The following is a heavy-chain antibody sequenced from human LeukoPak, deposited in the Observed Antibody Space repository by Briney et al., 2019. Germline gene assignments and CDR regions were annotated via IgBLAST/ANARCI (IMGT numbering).Heavy chain of an antibody. CDR3: ARRDGYNYDY. V-gene: IGHV3-30*02. CDR2: IRYDGSNK. CDR1: GFTFGSDG. Sequence: GGSLRLSCAASGFTFGSDGMHWVRQAPGKGLEWVAFIRYDGSNKYYADSVKGRFTISRDNSKNTLYLQMNSLTDEDTAVYYCARRDGYNYDYWGQRTLVTVSS. J-gene: IGHJ4*02. D-gene: IGHD5-24*01.